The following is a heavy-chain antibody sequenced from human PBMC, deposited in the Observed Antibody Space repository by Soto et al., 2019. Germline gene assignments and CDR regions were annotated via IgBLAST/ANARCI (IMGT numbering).Heavy chain of an antibody. D-gene: IGHD2-2*02. CDR2: ISYDGSNK. CDR3: AKGVVPAAIPPRGSYFDL. CDR1: GFTFSTYG. J-gene: IGHJ2*01. V-gene: IGHV3-30*18. Sequence: QVHLVESGGGVVQPGRSLRLSCTASGFTFSTYGMHWVRQAPGKGLEWVALISYDGSNKYYADSVKGRFTISRDNSKNTLHLRMNSLRAEDTALYYCAKGVVPAAIPPRGSYFDLWGRGTLVTVSS.